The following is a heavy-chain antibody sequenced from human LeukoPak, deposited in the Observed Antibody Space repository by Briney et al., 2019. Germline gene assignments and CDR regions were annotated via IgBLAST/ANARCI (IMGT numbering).Heavy chain of an antibody. CDR1: NGSISSSNW. D-gene: IGHD6-6*01. V-gene: IGHV4-4*02. CDR3: ARHVAAPDY. CDR2: INHSGST. Sequence: PSETLSLTCAVSNGSISSSNWWSWVRQPPGKGLEWIGEINHSGSTNYNPSLKSRVTISVDTSKNQFSLKLSSVTAADTAVYYCARHVAAPDYWGQGTLVTVSS. J-gene: IGHJ4*02.